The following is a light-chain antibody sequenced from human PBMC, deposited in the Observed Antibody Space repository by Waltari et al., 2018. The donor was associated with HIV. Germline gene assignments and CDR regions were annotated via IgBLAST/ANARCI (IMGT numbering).Light chain of an antibody. V-gene: IGLV1-47*01. J-gene: IGLJ1*01. CDR2: TND. Sequence: QPVLTQPPSASGTPGQRVTISCSGPGPNTGRNYVYWYQQPPGTAPKLINNTNDRRPSGVPDRSSGCKAGTAASLAISGLRSEDEADYYCAAWNDRLSGYVFGTGTKVTV. CDR3: AAWNDRLSGYV. CDR1: GPNTGRNY.